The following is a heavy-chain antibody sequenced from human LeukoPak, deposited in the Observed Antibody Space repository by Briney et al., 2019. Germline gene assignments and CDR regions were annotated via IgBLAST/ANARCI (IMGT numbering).Heavy chain of an antibody. CDR1: GGSISSSSYY. J-gene: IGHJ4*02. CDR3: ARVGYSSSWYNY. CDR2: IYHSGST. D-gene: IGHD6-13*01. Sequence: PSETLSLTCTVSGGSISSSSYYWGWIRQPPGKGLEWIGSIYHSGSTYYNPSLKSRVTISVDTSKNQFSLKLSSVTAADTAVYYCARVGYSSSWYNYWGQGTLVTVSS. V-gene: IGHV4-39*07.